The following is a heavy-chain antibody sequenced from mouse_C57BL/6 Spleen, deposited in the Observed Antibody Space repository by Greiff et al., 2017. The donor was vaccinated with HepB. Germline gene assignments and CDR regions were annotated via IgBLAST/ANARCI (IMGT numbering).Heavy chain of an antibody. CDR1: GYSFTDYN. CDR2: INPNYGTT. CDR3: ARGGESYDGNYDWYFDV. V-gene: IGHV1-39*01. J-gene: IGHJ1*03. Sequence: VQLQQSGPELVKPGASVKISCKASGYSFTDYNMNWVKQSNGKSLEWIGVINPNYGTTSYNQKFKGKATLTVDQSSSTAYMKLNSLTSEDSAVYYGARGGESYDGNYDWYFDVWGTGTTVTVSS. D-gene: IGHD2-1*01.